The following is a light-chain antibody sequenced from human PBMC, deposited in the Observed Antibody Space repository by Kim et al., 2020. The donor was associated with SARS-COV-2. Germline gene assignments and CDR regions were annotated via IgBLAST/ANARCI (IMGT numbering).Light chain of an antibody. V-gene: IGKV3-15*01. CDR2: GAS. CDR1: PGVGTD. J-gene: IGKJ4*01. CDR3: QQYNNWPLT. Sequence: GAPGQRVTLNGGASPGVGTDLAWDQQKPGQSPRLLIYGASTRASGVPARFSGSGSGTEFTLTISSLQSEDFAVYFCQQYNNWPLTVGGGTKVDIK.